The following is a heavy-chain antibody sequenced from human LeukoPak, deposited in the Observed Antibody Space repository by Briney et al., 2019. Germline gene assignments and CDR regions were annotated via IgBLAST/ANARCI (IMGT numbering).Heavy chain of an antibody. CDR2: IQYSGST. CDR3: AGGTYPFSFDM. CDR1: GSSITSHY. V-gene: IGHV4-59*11. Sequence: SETLSLTCGVSGSSITSHYWSWIRQPPGKGLELIGYIQYSGSTNYNPSLRSRVTISLDMPKNQFSLKVTSVTAADTALYYCAGGTYPFSFDMWGLGTLVTVSS. D-gene: IGHD1/OR15-1a*01. J-gene: IGHJ3*02.